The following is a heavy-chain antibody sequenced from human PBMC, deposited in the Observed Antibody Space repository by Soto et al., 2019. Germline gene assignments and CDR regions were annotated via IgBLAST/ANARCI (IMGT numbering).Heavy chain of an antibody. D-gene: IGHD2-8*01. CDR2: INPSGGST. CDR3: ASGSADAKAYYYYGMDV. V-gene: IGHV1-46*01. CDR1: GYTFTSYY. J-gene: IGHJ6*02. Sequence: ASVKVSCKASGYTFTSYYMHWVRQAPGQGLEWMGIINPSGGSTSYAQKFQGRVTMTRDTSTSTVYMELSSLRSEDTAVYYCASGSADAKAYYYYGMDVWGQGTTVTVSS.